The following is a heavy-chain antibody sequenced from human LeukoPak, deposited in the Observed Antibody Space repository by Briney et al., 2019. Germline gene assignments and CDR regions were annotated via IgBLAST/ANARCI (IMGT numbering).Heavy chain of an antibody. CDR1: GFTFSGYG. Sequence: GGYLRLSCAPYGFTFSGYGRHWLRQAPGKGLEWVTFIRYDGSNEYYADSVKGRFTISRDNAKNTVSLQMRSLRVEDTAINHWTRLGAPYDKDEHRWGQGVLVTVSS. J-gene: IGHJ5*02. CDR2: IRYDGSNE. CDR3: TRLGAPYDKDEHR. D-gene: IGHD3-16*01. V-gene: IGHV3-30*02.